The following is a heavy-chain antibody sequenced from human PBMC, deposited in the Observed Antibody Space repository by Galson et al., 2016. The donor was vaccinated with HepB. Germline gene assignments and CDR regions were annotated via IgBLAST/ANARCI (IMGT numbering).Heavy chain of an antibody. V-gene: IGHV1-46*01. CDR1: GYTFTSYN. J-gene: IGHJ4*02. CDR2: INPGGGST. CDR3: ARDHLWAFDY. D-gene: IGHD7-27*01. Sequence: SVKVSCKASGYTFTSYNVHWVRQAPGQGLEWMGIINPGGGSTSYAQKFQGRVTMTRDTSTSTVYMELSSLRFEDTAVYYCARDHLWAFDYWGQGTLVTVSS.